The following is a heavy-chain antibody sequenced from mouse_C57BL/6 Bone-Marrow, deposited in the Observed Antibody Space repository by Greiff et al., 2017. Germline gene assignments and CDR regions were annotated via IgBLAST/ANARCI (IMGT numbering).Heavy chain of an antibody. V-gene: IGHV1-18*01. CDR3: AREDDYAWFAY. Sequence: EVQGVESGPELVKPGASVKIPCKASGYTFTDYNMDWVKQSHGKSLEWIGDINPNNGGTIYNQKFKGKATLTVDKSSSTAYMELRSLTSEDTAVYYCAREDDYAWFAYWGQGTLVTVSA. J-gene: IGHJ3*01. CDR1: GYTFTDYN. CDR2: INPNNGGT. D-gene: IGHD2-4*01.